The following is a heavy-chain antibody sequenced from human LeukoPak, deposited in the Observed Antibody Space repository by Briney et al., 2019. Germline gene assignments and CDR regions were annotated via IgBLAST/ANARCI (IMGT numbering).Heavy chain of an antibody. V-gene: IGHV4-59*01. J-gene: IGHJ4*02. CDR1: GGSIRSYY. Sequence: PSETLSLTCTVSGGSIRSYYWSWIRQPPGKGLEWIGYIHHTGNTKYNPSLESRVTISIDTSKNQFSLKLSSVTAADTAVYYCAKSDGSGSYFDYWGQGTLVTVSS. D-gene: IGHD3-10*01. CDR2: IHHTGNT. CDR3: AKSDGSGSYFDY.